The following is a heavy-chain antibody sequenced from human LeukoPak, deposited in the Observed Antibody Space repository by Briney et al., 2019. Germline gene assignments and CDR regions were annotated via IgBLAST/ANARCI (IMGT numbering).Heavy chain of an antibody. CDR3: ARADTAMVRI. CDR2: ISAYNGNT. D-gene: IGHD5-18*01. Sequence: APVKASCKASGYTFTRYGISCVRRAPGHRLKWMGWISAYNGNTNYAQKLQGRVTMTTDTSTSTAYMELRSLRSDDTAVYYCARADTAMVRIWGQGTLVTVSS. J-gene: IGHJ4*02. CDR1: GYTFTRYG. V-gene: IGHV1-18*01.